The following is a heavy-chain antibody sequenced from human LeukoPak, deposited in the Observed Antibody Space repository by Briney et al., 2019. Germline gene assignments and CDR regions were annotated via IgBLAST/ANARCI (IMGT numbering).Heavy chain of an antibody. Sequence: SETLSLACAVYGGSFSGYYWSWIRQPPGKGLGWIGEINHSGSTNYNPSLKSRVTIAVDTSKNQFSLKPSSVTAADTAMYYCARGMGYELGYNRNPFDYWGEGTLVTVSS. CDR1: GGSFSGYY. J-gene: IGHJ4*02. CDR2: INHSGST. CDR3: ARGMGYELGYNRNPFDY. D-gene: IGHD1-14*01. V-gene: IGHV4-34*01.